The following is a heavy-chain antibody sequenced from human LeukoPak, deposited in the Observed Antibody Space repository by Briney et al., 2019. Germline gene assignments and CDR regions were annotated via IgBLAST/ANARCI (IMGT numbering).Heavy chain of an antibody. D-gene: IGHD1-26*01. CDR3: ARRGADYYYFDY. V-gene: IGHV5-51*01. CDR1: EYSFNTYW. Sequence: GESLKISCKGSEYSFNTYWIGWVRQMPGKGMEWMGIIYPGGSDTRYSPSFQGQVTISADKSISTAYLQWSSLKASDTAMYYCARRGADYYYFDYWGHGTLVTVSS. J-gene: IGHJ4*01. CDR2: IYPGGSDT.